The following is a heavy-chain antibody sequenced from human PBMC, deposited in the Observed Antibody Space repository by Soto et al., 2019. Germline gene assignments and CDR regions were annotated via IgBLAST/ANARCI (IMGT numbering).Heavy chain of an antibody. J-gene: IGHJ5*02. CDR2: IYYSGST. CDR1: GGSISSSSYY. CDR3: ARRLHGSSWYGDWFDP. D-gene: IGHD6-13*01. Sequence: PSETLSLTCTVSGGSISSSSYYWGWIRQPPGKGLEWIGSIYYSGSTYYNPSLKSRVTISVDTSKNQFSLKLSSVTAADTAVYYCARRLHGSSWYGDWFDPWGQGTLVTVSS. V-gene: IGHV4-39*01.